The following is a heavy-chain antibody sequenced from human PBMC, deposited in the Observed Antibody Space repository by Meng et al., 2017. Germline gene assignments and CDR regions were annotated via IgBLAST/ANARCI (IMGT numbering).Heavy chain of an antibody. V-gene: IGHV3-74*01. D-gene: IGHD1-1*01. J-gene: IGHJ4*02. CDR3: LDEAPRSDY. CDR1: GFPFNTYW. Sequence: VHWGGLGGGLVQPGGSLGLPCEASGFPFNTYWMLLVRQVPGKGLVWVSRISGDGSITNYADSVKGRFTISRDNAKNTLYLQMNSLRPEDTAVYYCLDEAPRSDYWGQGSLVTVSS. CDR2: ISGDGSIT.